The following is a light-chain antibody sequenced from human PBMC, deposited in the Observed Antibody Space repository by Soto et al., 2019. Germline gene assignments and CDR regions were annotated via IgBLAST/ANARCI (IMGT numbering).Light chain of an antibody. CDR3: QQSNSFPLT. CDR2: TAS. CDR1: QGISNW. J-gene: IGKJ4*01. V-gene: IGKV1-12*01. Sequence: DIQMSQSPSSVSASVGDRVTITCRASQGISNWLAWYQQRPGKAPKLLISTASNLQSGVPSRFSGSGSGTEFTLTIDSRQPEDFATYYCQQSNSFPLTFGGGTKVEIK.